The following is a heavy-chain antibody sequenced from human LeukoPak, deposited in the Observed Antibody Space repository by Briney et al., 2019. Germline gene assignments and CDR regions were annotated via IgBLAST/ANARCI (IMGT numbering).Heavy chain of an antibody. Sequence: PSETLSLTCTVSGGSISSYYWGWIRQPPGKGLEWIGSIYYSGSTYYNPSLKSRVTISVDTSKNQFSLKLSSVTAADTAVYYCARLRRIWSGYYTGYYYYYMDVWGKGTTVTVSS. V-gene: IGHV4-39*01. CDR3: ARLRRIWSGYYTGYYYYYMDV. CDR1: GGSISSYY. CDR2: IYYSGST. D-gene: IGHD3-3*01. J-gene: IGHJ6*03.